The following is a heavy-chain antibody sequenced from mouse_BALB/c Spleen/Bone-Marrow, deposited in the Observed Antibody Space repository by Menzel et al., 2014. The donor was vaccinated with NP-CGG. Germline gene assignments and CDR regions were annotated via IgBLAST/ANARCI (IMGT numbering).Heavy chain of an antibody. CDR3: ARRGDYGHAMDY. V-gene: IGHV1-18*01. Sequence: EVQLQQSGPEVVKPGASVKIPCKTSGYTFTDYNVDWVKQSQGKSLEWIGDINPNNGGTIYNQKFKGKATLTVDKSSSTAYIELRSLTSEDTAVYYCARRGDYGHAMDYWGQGTSVTASS. D-gene: IGHD1-1*02. J-gene: IGHJ4*01. CDR1: GYTFTDYN. CDR2: INPNNGGT.